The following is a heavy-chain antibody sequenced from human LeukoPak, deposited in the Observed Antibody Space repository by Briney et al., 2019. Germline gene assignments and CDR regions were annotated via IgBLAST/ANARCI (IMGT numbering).Heavy chain of an antibody. J-gene: IGHJ4*02. CDR2: IYYSGST. Sequence: PSETLSLTCTVSGGSISSGGYYWSWIRQHPGKGLEWIGYIYYSGSTYYNPSLKSRVTISVDTSKNQFSPKLSSVTAADTAVYYCARVFPIAAAGYFDYWGQGTLVTVSS. D-gene: IGHD6-13*01. CDR3: ARVFPIAAAGYFDY. V-gene: IGHV4-31*03. CDR1: GGSISSGGYY.